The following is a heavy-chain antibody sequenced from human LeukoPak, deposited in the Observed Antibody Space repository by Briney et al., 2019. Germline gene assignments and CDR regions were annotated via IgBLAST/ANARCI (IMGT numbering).Heavy chain of an antibody. CDR2: INHSGST. V-gene: IGHV4-34*01. Sequence: SETLSLTCAVSGGSFSGYYWSWIRQPPGKGLEWIGEINHSGSTNYNPSLKSRVTISVDTSKNQFSLKLSSVAAADTAVYYCARRIGGVIVITRYYFDYWGQGTLVTVSS. CDR1: GGSFSGYY. J-gene: IGHJ4*02. CDR3: ARRIGGVIVITRYYFDY. D-gene: IGHD3-16*02.